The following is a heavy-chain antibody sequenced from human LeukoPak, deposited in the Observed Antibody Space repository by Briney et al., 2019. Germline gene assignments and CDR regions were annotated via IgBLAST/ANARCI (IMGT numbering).Heavy chain of an antibody. D-gene: IGHD3-10*01. V-gene: IGHV3-15*01. CDR3: TTELLWFGELF. Sequence: KPGGSLRLSCAASGFTFSNAWLNWVRQAPGKGLEWVGHIKSKTDGGTTDYAAPVKGRFTISRDDPKNTLYLQMNSLKTEDTAVYYCTTELLWFGELFWGQGTLVTVSS. CDR2: IKSKTDGGTT. CDR1: GFTFSNAW. J-gene: IGHJ4*02.